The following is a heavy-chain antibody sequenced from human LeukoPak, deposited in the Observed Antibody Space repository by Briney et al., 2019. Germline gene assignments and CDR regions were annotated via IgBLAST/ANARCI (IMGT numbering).Heavy chain of an antibody. CDR3: ARRRRDNWYFDL. CDR1: GGSISSYY. V-gene: IGHV4-59*08. CDR2: IYDSGST. J-gene: IGHJ2*01. Sequence: TSETLSLTCTVSGGSISSYYWSWIRQPPGKGLEWIGHIYDSGSTNYNPSLKSRVTISVGTSKNQFSLKLSSVSAADTAVYYCARRRRDNWYFDLWGRGTLVTVSS. D-gene: IGHD1-14*01.